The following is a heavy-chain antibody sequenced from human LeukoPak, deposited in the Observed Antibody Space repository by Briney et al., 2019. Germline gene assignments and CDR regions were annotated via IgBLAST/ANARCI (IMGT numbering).Heavy chain of an antibody. CDR2: ISGSGGST. J-gene: IGHJ4*02. D-gene: IGHD3-3*01. CDR1: GFTFSSYA. V-gene: IGHV3-23*01. Sequence: GGSLRLSCAASGFTFSSYAMSWVRQAPGKGLEWVSAISGSGGSTYYADSVKGRFTISRDNSKNTLYLQMNSLRAEDMAVYYCAKERVDFWSGYGPYYFDYWGQGTLVTVSS. CDR3: AKERVDFWSGYGPYYFDY.